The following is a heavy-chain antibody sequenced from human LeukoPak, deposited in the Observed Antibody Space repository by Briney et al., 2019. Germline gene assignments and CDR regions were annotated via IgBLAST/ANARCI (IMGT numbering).Heavy chain of an antibody. D-gene: IGHD3-22*01. CDR3: ARGRVSRSYYYDSSVYRSYVV. V-gene: IGHV4-38-2*02. Sequence: SETPSLTCTVSGYSISSGYHWGWIRQPPGKGLEWIGSIYHSGSTYYNPSLKSRVTISVDTSKNQFSLKLSSVTAADTAVYYCARGRVSRSYYYDSSVYRSYVVWGQGTLVTVSS. CDR2: IYHSGST. CDR1: GYSISSGYH. J-gene: IGHJ4*02.